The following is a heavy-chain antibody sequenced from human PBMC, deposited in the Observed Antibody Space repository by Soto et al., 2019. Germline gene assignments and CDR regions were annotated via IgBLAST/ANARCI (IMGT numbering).Heavy chain of an antibody. J-gene: IGHJ4*02. V-gene: IGHV3-23*01. D-gene: IGHD6-19*01. CDR1: GFTFSSYA. Sequence: EVQLLESGGGLVQPGGSLRLSCAASGFTFSSYAMSWVRQAPGKGLEWVSAISGSGGSPYYADSVKGRFTISRDNSKNTLYLQMNSLRAEDTAVYYCAKEGSGWSKPNYYFDYWGQGTLVTVSS. CDR2: ISGSGGSP. CDR3: AKEGSGWSKPNYYFDY.